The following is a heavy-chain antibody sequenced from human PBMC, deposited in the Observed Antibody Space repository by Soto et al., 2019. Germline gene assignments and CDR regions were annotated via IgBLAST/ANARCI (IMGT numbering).Heavy chain of an antibody. CDR3: ARDEGEGRDYEVYYYGMDV. CDR1: GFTFSCYA. Sequence: QVQLVESGGGVVQPGRSLRLSCAASGFTFSCYAMHWVRQAPGKGLEWVAVISYDGSNKYYADSVKGRFTISRDNSKNTLYLQMNSLRAEDTAVYYCARDEGEGRDYEVYYYGMDVWGQGTTVTVSS. J-gene: IGHJ6*02. V-gene: IGHV3-30-3*01. D-gene: IGHD4-17*01. CDR2: ISYDGSNK.